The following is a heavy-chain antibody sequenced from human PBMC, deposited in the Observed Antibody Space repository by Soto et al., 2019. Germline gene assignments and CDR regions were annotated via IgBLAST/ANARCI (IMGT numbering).Heavy chain of an antibody. CDR1: GGSISSADFF. CDR3: AREPYLPMARNDF. J-gene: IGHJ4*02. V-gene: IGHV4-30-4*01. CDR2: IYYSGTT. Sequence: TSETLSLTCTVSGGSISSADFFWTWLRQPPGKGLEWLGYIYYSGTTYYTPSLKGRLIISIDTSRNQFSLSLNSVTAADTAVYFCAREPYLPMARNDFWGQGAQVTVSS. D-gene: IGHD3-10*01.